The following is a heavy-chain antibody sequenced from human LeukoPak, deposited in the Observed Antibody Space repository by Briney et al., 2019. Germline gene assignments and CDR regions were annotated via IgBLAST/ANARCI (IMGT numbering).Heavy chain of an antibody. D-gene: IGHD1-20*01. V-gene: IGHV1-46*01. CDR2: INPSGGST. CDR3: ARETVITGTLYNWFDP. J-gene: IGHJ5*02. Sequence: ASVKVSCKASGYTFTSYYMHWVRQATGQGLEWMGIINPSGGSTSYAQKFQGRVTMTRDTSTSTVYMELSSLRSEDTAVYYCARETVITGTLYNWFDPWGQGTLVTVSS. CDR1: GYTFTSYY.